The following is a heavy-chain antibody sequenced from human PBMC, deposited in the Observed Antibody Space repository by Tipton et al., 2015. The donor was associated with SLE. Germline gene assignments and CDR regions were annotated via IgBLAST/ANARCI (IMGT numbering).Heavy chain of an antibody. Sequence: TLSLTCTVSGYSISSGYYWGWIRQPPGKGLEWIGSIYHSGSTYYNPSLKSRVTISVDTSKNPFSLKLSSVTAADTAVYYCARDPSQYSSSADAFDIWGQGTMVTVSS. CDR2: IYHSGST. V-gene: IGHV4-38-2*02. D-gene: IGHD6-6*01. J-gene: IGHJ3*02. CDR1: GYSISSGYY. CDR3: ARDPSQYSSSADAFDI.